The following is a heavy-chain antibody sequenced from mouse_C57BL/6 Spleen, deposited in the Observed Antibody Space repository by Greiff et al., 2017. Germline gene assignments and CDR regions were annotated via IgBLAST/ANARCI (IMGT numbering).Heavy chain of an antibody. Sequence: VQLQQPGAELVKPGASVKMSCKASGYTFTSYWITWVKQRPGQGLEWIGDIYPGSGSTNYNEKFKSKATLTVDTSSSTAYMQLSSLTSEDSAVYYCARRIITTVVGKAMDYWGQGTSVTVSS. V-gene: IGHV1-55*01. J-gene: IGHJ4*01. CDR2: IYPGSGST. D-gene: IGHD1-1*01. CDR3: ARRIITTVVGKAMDY. CDR1: GYTFTSYW.